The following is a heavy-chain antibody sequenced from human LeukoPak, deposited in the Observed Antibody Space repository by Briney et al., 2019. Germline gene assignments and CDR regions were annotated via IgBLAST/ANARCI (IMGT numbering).Heavy chain of an antibody. V-gene: IGHV3-48*01. Sequence: PGGSLRLSCAASGFTFSDYSMNWVRQAPGKGPEWLSYIVSTSHVTIYADSVMGRSTISRDNAKNSVSLQMDSLRSDDTAVYYCAREDDDWGPNTFDLWGPGTMVTVS. CDR2: IVSTSHVT. J-gene: IGHJ3*01. CDR1: GFTFSDYS. D-gene: IGHD7-27*01. CDR3: AREDDDWGPNTFDL.